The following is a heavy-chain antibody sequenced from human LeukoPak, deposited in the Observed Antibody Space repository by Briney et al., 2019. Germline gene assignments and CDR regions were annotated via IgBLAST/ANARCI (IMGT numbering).Heavy chain of an antibody. D-gene: IGHD3-3*01. CDR2: IYYSGST. J-gene: IGHJ4*02. CDR1: GGSISSSSYY. CDR3: ARRGYYTNHIDY. Sequence: SETLSLTCTVPGGSISSSSYYWGWIRQPPGKGLEWIGSIYYSGSTYYNPSLKSRVTISVDTSKNQFSLKLSSVTAADTAVYYCARRGYYTNHIDYWGQGTLVTVSS. V-gene: IGHV4-39*01.